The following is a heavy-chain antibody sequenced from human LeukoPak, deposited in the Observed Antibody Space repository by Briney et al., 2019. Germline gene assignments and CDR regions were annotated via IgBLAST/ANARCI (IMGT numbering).Heavy chain of an antibody. CDR3: ARVEGYGDYFAR. Sequence: SETLSLTCPVSGGSISSGSYYWSWIRQPAGKGLEWIGRIYTSGSTNYNPSLKSRVTISVDTSKNQFSLKLSSVTAADTAVYYCARVEGYGDYFARWGQGTLVTVSS. D-gene: IGHD4-17*01. CDR1: GGSISSGSYY. CDR2: IYTSGST. J-gene: IGHJ5*02. V-gene: IGHV4-61*02.